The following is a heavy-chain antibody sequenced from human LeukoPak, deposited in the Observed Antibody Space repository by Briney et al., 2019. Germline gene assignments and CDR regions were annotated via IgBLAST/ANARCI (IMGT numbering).Heavy chain of an antibody. D-gene: IGHD2-21*02. J-gene: IGHJ3*02. CDR2: IKQAGSEK. CDR1: GFTFSGCA. CDR3: ARRVVTATDDAFDI. Sequence: PGGSLKLSRAASGFTFSGCAMHWVRQAPGKGREWVANIKQAGSEKYYVDSVKSRFTISRDNAQNSLYLQMNSLRAEDTAVYYCARRVVTATDDAFDIWGQGTMVTVSS. V-gene: IGHV3-7*03.